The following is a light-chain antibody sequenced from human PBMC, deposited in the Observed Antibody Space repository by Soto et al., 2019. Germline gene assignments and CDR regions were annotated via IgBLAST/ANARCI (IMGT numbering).Light chain of an antibody. Sequence: DIVMTQSPDSLAVSLGERATINCKSSQSVLYSSNNKNNLAWYQQKPGQPPKLLIYWASSRESGVPVRCSGSGSGTDFTLAISSLQAEDVEIYYCQQYYSTPWPFGQGTKVEIK. CDR2: WAS. V-gene: IGKV4-1*01. J-gene: IGKJ1*01. CDR3: QQYYSTPWP. CDR1: QSVLYSSNNKNN.